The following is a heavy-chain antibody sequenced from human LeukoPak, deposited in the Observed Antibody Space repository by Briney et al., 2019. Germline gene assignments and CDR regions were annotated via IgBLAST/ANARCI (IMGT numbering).Heavy chain of an antibody. V-gene: IGHV1-8*02. Sequence: ASVKVSCKASGGTFSSYAISWVRQAPGQGLEWMGWMNPNSGNTGYAQKFQGRVTMTRNTSISTAYMELSSLRSEDTAVYYCARSGAFDIWGQGTMVTVSS. D-gene: IGHD3-10*01. CDR1: GGTFSSYA. J-gene: IGHJ3*02. CDR2: MNPNSGNT. CDR3: ARSGAFDI.